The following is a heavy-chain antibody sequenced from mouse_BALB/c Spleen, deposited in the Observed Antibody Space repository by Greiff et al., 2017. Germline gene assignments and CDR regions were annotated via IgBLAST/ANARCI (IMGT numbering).Heavy chain of an antibody. CDR1: GYTFTSYY. V-gene: IGHV1S81*02. CDR3: TKVRREGYAMDY. D-gene: IGHD2-14*01. CDR2: INPSNGGT. Sequence: QVQLKQSGAELVKPGASVKLSCKASGYTFTSYYMYWVKQRPGQGLEWIGEINPSNGGTNFNKKFKSKATLTVDKSSSTAYMQLSSLTSEDSAVYYCTKVRREGYAMDYWGQGTSVTVSS. J-gene: IGHJ4*01.